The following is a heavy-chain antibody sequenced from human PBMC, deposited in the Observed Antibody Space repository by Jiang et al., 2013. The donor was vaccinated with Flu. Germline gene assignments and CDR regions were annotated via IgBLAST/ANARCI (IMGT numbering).Heavy chain of an antibody. D-gene: IGHD5-12*01. J-gene: IGHJ4*02. V-gene: IGHV2-70*11. Sequence: LEWLARIDWDDDKYYSTSLKTRLTISKDTSKNQVVLTMTNMDPVDTATYYCARHVAKRGAVDYWGQGTLVTVSS. CDR3: ARHVAKRGAVDY. CDR2: IDWDDDK.